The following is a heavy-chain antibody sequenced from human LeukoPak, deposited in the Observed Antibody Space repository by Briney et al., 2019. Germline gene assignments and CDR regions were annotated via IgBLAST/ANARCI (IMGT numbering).Heavy chain of an antibody. V-gene: IGHV3-15*01. Sequence: GGSLRLSCAASGFTFSNAWMSWVRQAPGKGLEWVGRIKSKTDGGTTDYAAPVKGRFTISRDDSKNTLYLQMNSLKTEDTAVYYCTTDIPHSPDYYDSSGYFDYWGQGTLVTVSS. D-gene: IGHD3-22*01. CDR2: IKSKTDGGTT. CDR1: GFTFSNAW. CDR3: TTDIPHSPDYYDSSGYFDY. J-gene: IGHJ4*02.